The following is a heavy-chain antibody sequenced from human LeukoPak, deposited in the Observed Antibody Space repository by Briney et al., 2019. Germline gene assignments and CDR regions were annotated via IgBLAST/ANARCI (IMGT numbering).Heavy chain of an antibody. CDR3: ARVGSRFIVFDPWFDP. CDR1: GYTFTTYG. Sequence: GASVKVSCKASGYTFTTYGISWVRQTPGQGLEWMGWISTYSSNTHYAQKFQGRVTLTIDTSTSTAYMELRSLRSDDTAVYYCARVGSRFIVFDPWFDPWGQGTLVTVSS. J-gene: IGHJ5*02. V-gene: IGHV1-18*01. D-gene: IGHD5/OR15-5a*01. CDR2: ISTYSSNT.